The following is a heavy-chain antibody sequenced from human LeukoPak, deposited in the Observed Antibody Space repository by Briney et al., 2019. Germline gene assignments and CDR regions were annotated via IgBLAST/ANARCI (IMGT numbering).Heavy chain of an antibody. V-gene: IGHV3-23*01. J-gene: IGHJ4*02. CDR2: ISGSGGST. CDR1: GFTFSSYA. CDR3: AKQDHIVVVPAAIYFCY. D-gene: IGHD2-2*01. Sequence: GGSLRLSCAASGFTFSSYAMSWVRQAPGKGLEWVSAISGSGGSTYYADSVKGRFTISRDNSKNTLYLQMNSLRAEDTAVYYCAKQDHIVVVPAAIYFCYWGQGTLVTVSS.